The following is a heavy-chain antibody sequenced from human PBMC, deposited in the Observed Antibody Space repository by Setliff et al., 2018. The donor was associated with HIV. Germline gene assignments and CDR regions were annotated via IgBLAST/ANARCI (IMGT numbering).Heavy chain of an antibody. J-gene: IGHJ4*02. CDR1: GGAFSRFY. Sequence: SETLSLTCAVYGGAFSRFYWSWLRQSPEKGLEWIGDINHSGITNYNPSLKSRLSISVDTSKNQFSLNLTSVTAADAAMYFCVSRPGGITRARFDHWGQGTLVTVSS. V-gene: IGHV4-34*01. CDR3: VSRPGGITRARFDH. CDR2: INHSGIT. D-gene: IGHD3-16*01.